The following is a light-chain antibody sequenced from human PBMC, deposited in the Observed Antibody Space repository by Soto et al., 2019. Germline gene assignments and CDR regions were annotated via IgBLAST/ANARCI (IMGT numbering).Light chain of an antibody. CDR3: QKYNNWPKT. CDR1: QSVSSN. V-gene: IGKV3-15*01. CDR2: GAS. Sequence: EIVMTQSPATLSVSPGERATLSCRASQSVSSNLAWYQQKPGQAPRLLIYGASTRATGIPARFSGSGSGTEFTLTISSLHSEDFAVYYCQKYNNWPKTFGKGTKV. J-gene: IGKJ1*01.